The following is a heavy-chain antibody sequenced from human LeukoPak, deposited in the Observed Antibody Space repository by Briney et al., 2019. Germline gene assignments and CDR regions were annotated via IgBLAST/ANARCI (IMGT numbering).Heavy chain of an antibody. Sequence: GGSLRLSCAASGFTFSSYAMHWVRQAPGKGLEWVAVISYDGSNKYYADSVKGRFTISRDNSKNTLYLQMNSLRAEDTAVYYCANLHYDFWSGYDAFDIWGQGTMVTVSS. CDR2: ISYDGSNK. J-gene: IGHJ3*02. CDR1: GFTFSSYA. CDR3: ANLHYDFWSGYDAFDI. D-gene: IGHD3-3*01. V-gene: IGHV3-30-3*01.